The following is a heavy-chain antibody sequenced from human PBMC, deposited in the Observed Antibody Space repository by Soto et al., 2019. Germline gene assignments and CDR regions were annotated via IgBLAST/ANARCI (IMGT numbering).Heavy chain of an antibody. CDR3: ARGGQLVQYYYYYGMDV. Sequence: SETLSLTCAVYGGSFSGYYWSWIRQPPGKGLEWIGEINHSGSTNYNPSLKSRVTISVDTSKNQFSLKLSSVTAADTAVYYCARGGQLVQYYYYYGMDVWGQGTTVTVSS. V-gene: IGHV4-34*01. D-gene: IGHD6-13*01. J-gene: IGHJ6*02. CDR2: INHSGST. CDR1: GGSFSGYY.